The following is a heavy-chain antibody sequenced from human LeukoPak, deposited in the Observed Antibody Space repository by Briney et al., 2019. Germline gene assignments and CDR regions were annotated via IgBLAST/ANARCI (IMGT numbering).Heavy chain of an antibody. V-gene: IGHV3-23*01. CDR2: ISGSGGST. CDR1: GFTFSSYD. Sequence: PGGSLRLSCAASGFTFSSYDMSWVRQAPGKGLEWVSAISGSGGSTYYADSVKGRFTISRDNPKSTLYLQMNSLRAEDTAVYYCAKDRHAPGRYCSSTTCFPFDSWGQGTLVTVSS. D-gene: IGHD2-2*01. CDR3: AKDRHAPGRYCSSTTCFPFDS. J-gene: IGHJ5*01.